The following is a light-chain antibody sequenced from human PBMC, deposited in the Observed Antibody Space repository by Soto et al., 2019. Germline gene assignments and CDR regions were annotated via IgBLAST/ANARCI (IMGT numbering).Light chain of an antibody. CDR3: MHSIQTPCT. Sequence: DLVMTQTPLSLSVTPGQPASISCTSSQRFLHSDGQTYLFWYLQKPGQPPQLLIYEVSNRFSGVPDRFSGRGSGTDFTLKISRVEAEDVGVYYCMHSIQTPCTFGQGTKLEIK. J-gene: IGKJ2*02. CDR1: QRFLHSDGQTY. V-gene: IGKV2D-29*01. CDR2: EVS.